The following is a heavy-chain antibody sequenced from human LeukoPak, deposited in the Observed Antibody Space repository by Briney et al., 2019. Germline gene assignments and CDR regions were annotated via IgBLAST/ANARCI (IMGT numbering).Heavy chain of an antibody. CDR2: ISYDGSNK. D-gene: IGHD4-17*01. CDR3: AKDIGARSATTPDY. V-gene: IGHV3-30*18. CDR1: GFTFSSYG. J-gene: IGHJ4*02. Sequence: SGGSLRLSCAASGFTFSSYGMHWVRQAPGKGLEWVAVISYDGSNKYYADSVKGRFTISRDNAKNSLYLQMNSLRAEDTALYYCAKDIGARSATTPDYWGQGTLVTVSS.